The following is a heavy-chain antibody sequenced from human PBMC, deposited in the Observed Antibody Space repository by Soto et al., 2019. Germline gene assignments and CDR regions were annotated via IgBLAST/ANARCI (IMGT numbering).Heavy chain of an antibody. CDR1: GGSISSYY. J-gene: IGHJ6*02. CDR3: ARGTKVYYYYGMDV. CDR2: IYTSGST. Sequence: PSETLSLTCAVSGGSISSYYWSWIRQPAGKGLEWIGRIYTSGSTNYNPSLKSRVTMSVDTSKNQFSLKLSSVTAADTAVYYCARGTKVYYYYGMDVWGQGTTVTVSS. V-gene: IGHV4-4*07. D-gene: IGHD1-7*01.